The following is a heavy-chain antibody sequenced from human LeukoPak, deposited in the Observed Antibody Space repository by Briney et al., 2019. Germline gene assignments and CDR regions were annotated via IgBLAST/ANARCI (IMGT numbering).Heavy chain of an antibody. CDR1: GFTFSTYA. CDR2: CSGSGGGT. Sequence: GGSLRLSCAASGFTFSTYAMSWVRQAPGKGLDWVSSCSGSGGGTYYADSVTGRFTISRDNSKTTLYLQMNSLRAEDTAVYYCARSGYNRFDYWGQGTLVTVSS. J-gene: IGHJ4*02. V-gene: IGHV3-23*01. CDR3: ARSGYNRFDY. D-gene: IGHD5-24*01.